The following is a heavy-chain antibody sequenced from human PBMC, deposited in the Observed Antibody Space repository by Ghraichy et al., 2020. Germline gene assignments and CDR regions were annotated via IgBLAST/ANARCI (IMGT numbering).Heavy chain of an antibody. Sequence: SQTLSLTCAVYGVSLSTYYWSWIRQPPGKGLEWIGDIDHSGSTNYSPSLKSRVTITVDTYKNQCSLKLNSVTAADTAVYYCARGPSNYYYGSGRAGYRSENLANWGQGTLVTVSS. J-gene: IGHJ4*02. CDR2: IDHSGST. D-gene: IGHD3-10*01. CDR3: ARGPSNYYYGSGRAGYRSENLAN. V-gene: IGHV4-34*01. CDR1: GVSLSTYY.